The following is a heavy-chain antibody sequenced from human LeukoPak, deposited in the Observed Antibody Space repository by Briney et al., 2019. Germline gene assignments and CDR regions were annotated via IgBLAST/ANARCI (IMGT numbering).Heavy chain of an antibody. V-gene: IGHV3-21*01. CDR3: VRALMGTSDH. CDR1: GFTFSSYS. Sequence: GGSLRLSCAASGFTFSSYSMTWVRQAPGRGLEWVSSISTNTNYMYYADSVKGRFTISRDNAKNSVYLQMNSLRAEDTAVYYCVRALMGTSDHWGQGSLVTVSS. J-gene: IGHJ4*02. D-gene: IGHD7-27*01. CDR2: ISTNTNYM.